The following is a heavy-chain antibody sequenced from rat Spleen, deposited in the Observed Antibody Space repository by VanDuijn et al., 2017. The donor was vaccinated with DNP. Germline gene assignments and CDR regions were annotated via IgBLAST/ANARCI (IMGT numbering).Heavy chain of an antibody. V-gene: IGHV5-25*01. Sequence: EVQLVESGGGLVQPGRSLKLSCAASGFTFSNYYMAWVRQAPTKGLEWVAAISPSASRTYYPDSVKGRFTISRDDAKSSLYLQMNSLSSEDMATYYCARPYYNNQGWFAYWGQGTLVTVSS. CDR2: ISPSASRT. J-gene: IGHJ3*01. CDR1: GFTFSNYY. D-gene: IGHD1-10*01. CDR3: ARPYYNNQGWFAY.